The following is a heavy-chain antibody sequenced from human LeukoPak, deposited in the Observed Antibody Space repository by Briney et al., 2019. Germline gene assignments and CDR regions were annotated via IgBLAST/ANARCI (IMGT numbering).Heavy chain of an antibody. J-gene: IGHJ5*02. CDR1: GYTFTSYG. CDR2: ISAYNGNT. D-gene: IGHD1-7*01. V-gene: IGHV1-18*01. Sequence: GASVKVSCKASGYTFTSYGISWVRQAPGQGLEWMGWISAYNGNTNYAQKLQGRVIMTTDTSTSTAYMELRSLRSDDTAVYYCARDLRTTGTTYNWFDPWGQGTLVTVSS. CDR3: ARDLRTTGTTYNWFDP.